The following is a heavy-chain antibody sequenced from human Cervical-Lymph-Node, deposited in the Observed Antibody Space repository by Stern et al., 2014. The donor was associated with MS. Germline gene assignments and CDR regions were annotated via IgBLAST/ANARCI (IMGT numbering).Heavy chain of an antibody. CDR2: IIPIFGEA. Sequence: QVQLVESGAEVKKPGSSVKVSCKASGGTFSSYAISWVRQAPGQGLEWMGGIIPIFGEANYAQKFQGRVTITADESTSTAYMELSSLRSEDTAVYYCARGHYCSSTSCSTIYYGMDVWGQGTTVTVSS. CDR1: GGTFSSYA. J-gene: IGHJ6*02. V-gene: IGHV1-69*01. CDR3: ARGHYCSSTSCSTIYYGMDV. D-gene: IGHD2-2*01.